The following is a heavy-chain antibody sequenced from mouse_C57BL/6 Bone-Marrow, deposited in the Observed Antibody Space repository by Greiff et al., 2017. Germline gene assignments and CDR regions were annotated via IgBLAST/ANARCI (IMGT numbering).Heavy chain of an antibody. J-gene: IGHJ4*01. V-gene: IGHV3-6*01. D-gene: IGHD1-1*01. Sequence: EVQLQESGPGLVKPSQSLSLTCSVTGYSITSGYYWNWIRQLPGNKLEWMGYISYDGSNNYNPPLKNRISITRDTSKNQFFLKLNSVTTEDTATYDCARDGSSYGAMDYWGQGTSVTVSS. CDR3: ARDGSSYGAMDY. CDR1: GYSITSGYY. CDR2: ISYDGSN.